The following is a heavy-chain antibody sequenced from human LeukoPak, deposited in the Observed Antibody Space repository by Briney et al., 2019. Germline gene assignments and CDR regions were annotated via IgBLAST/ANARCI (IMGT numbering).Heavy chain of an antibody. D-gene: IGHD3-10*01. CDR2: MNPSSGNT. J-gene: IGHJ4*02. CDR1: GYTFTSYD. CDR3: ARGLTMVRGVRVFGY. V-gene: IGHV1-8*01. Sequence: ASVKVSCKASGYTFTSYDINWVRQATGQGLEWMGWMNPSSGNTGYAQKFQGRVTMTRNTSISTAYMELSSLRSEDTAVYYCARGLTMVRGVRVFGYWGQGTLVTVSS.